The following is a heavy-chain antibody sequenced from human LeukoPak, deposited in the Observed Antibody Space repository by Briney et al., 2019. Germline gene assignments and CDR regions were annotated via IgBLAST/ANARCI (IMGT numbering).Heavy chain of an antibody. CDR2: IYHSGST. J-gene: IGHJ4*02. D-gene: IGHD3-3*01. Sequence: SETLSLTCTVSGGSISSGYYWGWIRQPPGKGLEWIGSIYHSGSTYYNPSLKSRVTISVDTSKNQFSLKLSSVTAADTAVYYCARRRFWSGSSYFDYWGQGTLVTVSS. CDR1: GGSISSGYY. V-gene: IGHV4-38-2*02. CDR3: ARRRFWSGSSYFDY.